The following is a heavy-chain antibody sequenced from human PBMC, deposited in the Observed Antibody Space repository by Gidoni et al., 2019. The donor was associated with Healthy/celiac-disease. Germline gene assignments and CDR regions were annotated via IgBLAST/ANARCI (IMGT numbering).Heavy chain of an antibody. J-gene: IGHJ6*03. D-gene: IGHD2-2*01. CDR3: AKRGVYCSSTSCYPSRDYYYYMDV. CDR1: GFTFSSYA. V-gene: IGHV3-23*01. Sequence: EVQLLESGGGLVQPGGSLRLSCAASGFTFSSYAMSWVRQAPGKGLEWVSAISGSGGSTYYADSVKGRFTISRDNSKNTLYLQMNSLRAEDTAVYYCAKRGVYCSSTSCYPSRDYYYYMDVWGKGTTVTVSS. CDR2: ISGSGGST.